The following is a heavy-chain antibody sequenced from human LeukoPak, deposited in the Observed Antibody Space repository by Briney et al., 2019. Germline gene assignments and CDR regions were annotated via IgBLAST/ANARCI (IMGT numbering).Heavy chain of an antibody. V-gene: IGHV3-7*01. CDR3: ASLGVTGYFDY. J-gene: IGHJ4*02. CDR2: IKQDGSGK. CDR1: GFTFSSYW. D-gene: IGHD2-8*01. Sequence: GGSLRLSCAASGFTFSSYWMSWVRQAPGKGLEWVANIKQDGSGKYYVDSVKGRFTISRDNAKNSLYLQMNSLRAEDTAVYYCASLGVTGYFDYWGQGTLVTVSS.